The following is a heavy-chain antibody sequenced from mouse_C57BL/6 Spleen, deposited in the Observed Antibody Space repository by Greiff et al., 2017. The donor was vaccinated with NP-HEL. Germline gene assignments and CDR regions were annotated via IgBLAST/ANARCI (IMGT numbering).Heavy chain of an antibody. CDR2: INYDGSST. CDR1: GFTFSDYY. J-gene: IGHJ1*03. Sequence: EVQVVESEGGLVQPGSSMKLSCTASGFTFSDYYMAWVRQVPEKGLEWVANINYDGSSTYYLDSLKSRFIISRDNAKNILYLQMSSLKSEDTATYYCARAYDYDSWYFDVWGTGTTVTVSS. D-gene: IGHD2-4*01. V-gene: IGHV5-16*01. CDR3: ARAYDYDSWYFDV.